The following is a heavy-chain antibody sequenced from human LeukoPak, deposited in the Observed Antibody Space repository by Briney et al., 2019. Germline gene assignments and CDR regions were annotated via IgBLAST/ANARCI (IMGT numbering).Heavy chain of an antibody. CDR1: GGSISSYY. CDR2: INYSGST. J-gene: IGHJ4*02. D-gene: IGHD2-15*01. CDR3: ARLRAIGFCSGGGCPLDY. V-gene: IGHV4-59*01. Sequence: SETLSLTCTVSGGSISSYYWSWIRQSPGKGLEWIGYINYSGSTNYNPSLKSRVTISVDTSKNQFSLKLSSVTAADTAVYHCARLRAIGFCSGGGCPLDYWGQGALVTVSS.